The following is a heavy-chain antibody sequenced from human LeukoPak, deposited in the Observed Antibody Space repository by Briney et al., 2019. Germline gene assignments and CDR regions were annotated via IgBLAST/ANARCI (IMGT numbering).Heavy chain of an antibody. CDR3: AREGGTYCTNGVCNLGDFDY. CDR2: INPNSGGT. CDR1: GYTFTGYY. J-gene: IGHJ4*02. V-gene: IGHV1-2*02. D-gene: IGHD2-8*01. Sequence: GASVKVSCKASGYTFTGYYMHWVRQAPGQGLEWTGWINPNSGGTNYAQKFQGRVTMTRDTSISTAYMELSRLRSDDTAVYYCAREGGTYCTNGVCNLGDFDYWGQGTLVTVSS.